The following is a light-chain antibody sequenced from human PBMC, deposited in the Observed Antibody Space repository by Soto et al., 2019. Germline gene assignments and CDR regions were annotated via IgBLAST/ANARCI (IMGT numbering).Light chain of an antibody. CDR3: QQAVSFPLT. Sequence: DIQMTQSPSSVSASVGDRVFISCRASQGIRSWLAWYQHKPGTAPKLLIYAASTLQSGVPSRFSGSGSGTDFTLTIRSLQPEDSATYYCQQAVSFPLTFGGGTKVEI. J-gene: IGKJ4*01. V-gene: IGKV1-12*01. CDR1: QGIRSW. CDR2: AAS.